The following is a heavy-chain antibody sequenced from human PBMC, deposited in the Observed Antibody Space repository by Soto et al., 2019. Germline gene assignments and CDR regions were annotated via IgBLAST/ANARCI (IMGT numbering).Heavy chain of an antibody. D-gene: IGHD5-18*01. Sequence: GGSLRLSCAASGFTVSSNYMSWVRQAPGKGLEWVSVIYSGGSTYYADSVKGRFTISRDNSKNTLYLQMNSLRAEDTAAYYCARGKVFRGYSYGALYFDYWGQGTLVTVSS. CDR1: GFTVSSNY. J-gene: IGHJ4*02. CDR3: ARGKVFRGYSYGALYFDY. V-gene: IGHV3-53*01. CDR2: IYSGGST.